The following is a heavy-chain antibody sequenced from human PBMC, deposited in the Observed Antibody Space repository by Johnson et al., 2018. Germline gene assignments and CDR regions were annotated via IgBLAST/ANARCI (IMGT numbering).Heavy chain of an antibody. CDR3: AKGYCSSVSCSRGMDV. J-gene: IGHJ6*02. D-gene: IGHD2-15*01. CDR2: ISWNSGSI. V-gene: IGHV3-9*01. Sequence: VQLVQSGGGVVQPGRSLRLSCAASGFTFSNCGMHWVRQAPGKGLEWVAGISWNSGSIDYVDSVKGRFTISRDNAQNSMFLQMSSLRVEDTALYYCAKGYCSSVSCSRGMDVWGQGTTVTVSS. CDR1: GFTFSNCG.